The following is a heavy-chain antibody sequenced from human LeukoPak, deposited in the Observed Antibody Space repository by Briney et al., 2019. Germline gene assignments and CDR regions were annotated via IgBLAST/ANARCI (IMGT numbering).Heavy chain of an antibody. CDR3: ARDGYNPVAFDI. J-gene: IGHJ3*02. V-gene: IGHV4-34*10. D-gene: IGHD5-24*01. Sequence: SETLSLTCAVYGGSFSGYYWSWIRQPPGKGLEWIGNIYRTGTTFYHPSLQSRVSMSVDTSKNTFSLKVKSVTAADTAVYYCARDGYNPVAFDIWGQGTVVTVSS. CDR1: GGSFSGYY. CDR2: IYRTGTT.